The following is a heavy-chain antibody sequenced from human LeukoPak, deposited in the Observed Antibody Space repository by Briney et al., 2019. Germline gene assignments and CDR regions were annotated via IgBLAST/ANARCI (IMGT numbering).Heavy chain of an antibody. D-gene: IGHD4-17*01. CDR1: GLTFSSHW. J-gene: IGHJ3*02. Sequence: GGSLRLPCAASGLTFSSHWMHWVRQAPGKGLVWVSRITNDGSSTTYADSVKGRFTISRDNAENSLYLQMNSLRVEDTALYYCARYGNNVDNAFDIWGQGTMVTVSS. V-gene: IGHV3-74*01. CDR2: ITNDGSST. CDR3: ARYGNNVDNAFDI.